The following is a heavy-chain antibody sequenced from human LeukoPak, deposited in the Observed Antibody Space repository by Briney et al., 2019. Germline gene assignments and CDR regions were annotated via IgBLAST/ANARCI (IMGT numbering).Heavy chain of an antibody. CDR3: ARDQGYDFWSGYSAYGH. V-gene: IGHV4-39*02. Sequence: SETLSLTCTVSGGSISSSSYYWGWFRQPPGKGLEWIGTIYYSGTTYYNPSLKSRVTISVDTSNNQLSLKLRSVTAADTAIYYCARDQGYDFWSGYSAYGHWGQGTLVTVSS. CDR1: GGSISSSSYY. CDR2: IYYSGTT. D-gene: IGHD3-3*01. J-gene: IGHJ4*02.